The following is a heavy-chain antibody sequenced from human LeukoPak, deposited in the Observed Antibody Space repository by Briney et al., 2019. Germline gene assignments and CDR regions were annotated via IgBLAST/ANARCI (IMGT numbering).Heavy chain of an antibody. J-gene: IGHJ4*02. D-gene: IGHD3-22*01. CDR1: GFTFSDYY. CDR3: ARGYFDSSGYPYLGY. V-gene: IGHV3-74*01. CDR2: INSDGSST. Sequence: PGGSLRLSCAASGFTFSDYYMSWIRQAPGKGLVWVSRINSDGSSTTHADSVKGRFTISRDNAKDTLYLQMNSLRAEDTAVYYCARGYFDSSGYPYLGYWGQGTLVTVSS.